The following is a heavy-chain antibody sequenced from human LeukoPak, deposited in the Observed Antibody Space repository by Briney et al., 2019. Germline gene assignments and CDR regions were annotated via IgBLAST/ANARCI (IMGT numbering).Heavy chain of an antibody. Sequence: SETLSLTCSVSGGSISSYYWSWIRQPPGKGLECIGYIPYSGSTNYNPSLKSRVTISVDTSKNHFSLNLSSVTAADTAVYYCARRVRAYCSGGSCYDDWYFDLWGRGTLVTVSS. D-gene: IGHD2-15*01. V-gene: IGHV4-59*08. CDR2: IPYSGST. CDR1: GGSISSYY. J-gene: IGHJ2*01. CDR3: ARRVRAYCSGGSCYDDWYFDL.